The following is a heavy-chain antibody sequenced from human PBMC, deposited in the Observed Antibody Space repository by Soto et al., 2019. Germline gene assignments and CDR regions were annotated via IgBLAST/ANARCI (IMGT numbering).Heavy chain of an antibody. Sequence: LSLTCAVSGYSISSGGYSWSWIRQPPGKGLEWIGYIYHSGSTYYNPSLKSRVTISVDRSKNQFSLKLSSVTAADTAVYYCARGLDTAMAYNWFDPWGQGTLVTVSS. CDR2: IYHSGST. CDR1: GYSISSGGYS. CDR3: ARGLDTAMAYNWFDP. J-gene: IGHJ5*02. D-gene: IGHD5-18*01. V-gene: IGHV4-30-2*01.